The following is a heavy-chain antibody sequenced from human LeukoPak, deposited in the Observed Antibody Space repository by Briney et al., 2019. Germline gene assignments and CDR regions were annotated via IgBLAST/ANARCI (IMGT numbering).Heavy chain of an antibody. Sequence: ASVKVSCKASGYTFTGYYMHWVRQAPGQGLEWMGWINPNSGGTNYAQKFQGRVTMTRDTSISTAYMELSRLRPDDTAVYYCARAKRCSGGSCKVFDYWGQGTLVTVSS. D-gene: IGHD2-15*01. CDR3: ARAKRCSGGSCKVFDY. CDR2: INPNSGGT. CDR1: GYTFTGYY. J-gene: IGHJ4*02. V-gene: IGHV1-2*02.